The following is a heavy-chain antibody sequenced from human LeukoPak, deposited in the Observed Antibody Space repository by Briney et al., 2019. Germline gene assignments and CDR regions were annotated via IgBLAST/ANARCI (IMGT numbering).Heavy chain of an antibody. V-gene: IGHV3-73*01. J-gene: IGHJ5*02. CDR2: IRSKANSYAT. D-gene: IGHD3-9*01. CDR1: GFTFSSYG. CDR3: TVPGYDILTGYRFDP. Sequence: GGSLGLSCAASGFTFSSYGMHWVRQASGKGLEWVGRIRSKANSYATAYAASVKGRFTISRDDSKNTAYLQMNSLKTEDTAVYYCTVPGYDILTGYRFDPWGQGTLVTVSS.